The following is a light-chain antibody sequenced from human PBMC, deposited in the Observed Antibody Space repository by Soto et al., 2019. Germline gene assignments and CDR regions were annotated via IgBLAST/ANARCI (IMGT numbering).Light chain of an antibody. CDR2: GAS. J-gene: IGKJ4*01. CDR1: QVVTSNY. V-gene: IGKV3-20*01. CDR3: QQYGGSPRVT. Sequence: EIVLTQSPGTLSLSPGERVTLSCRASQVVTSNYLAWYQQKPGQAPRLLIYGASNRATGIPDRFSGSGFGTHFTLTISRLEPEDFAVYYCQQYGGSPRVTFGGGTKVEIK.